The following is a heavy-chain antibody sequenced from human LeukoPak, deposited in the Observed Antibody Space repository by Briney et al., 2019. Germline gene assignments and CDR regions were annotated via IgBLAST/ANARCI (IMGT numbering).Heavy chain of an antibody. CDR3: ARIRDGYNSYFFYGMDV. J-gene: IGHJ6*02. CDR2: IIALFGTA. Sequence: SVKVSCKASGGTFSSYAISWVRQAPGQGLEWMGGIIALFGTANYAQKFQGRLTITADESTSTAYMELSSLRSEDTAVYYCARIRDGYNSYFFYGMDVWGQGTTVTVSS. CDR1: GGTFSSYA. D-gene: IGHD5-24*01. V-gene: IGHV1-69*13.